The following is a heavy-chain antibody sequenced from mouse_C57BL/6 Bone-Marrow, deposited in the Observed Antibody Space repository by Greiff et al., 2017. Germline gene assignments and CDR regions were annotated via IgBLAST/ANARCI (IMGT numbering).Heavy chain of an antibody. CDR2: IDPSDSYT. CDR3: AREGLYYGPFYAMDH. CDR1: GYTFTSYW. V-gene: IGHV1-50*01. Sequence: VQLQQPGAELVKPGASVKLSCKASGYTFTSYWMQWVKQRPGQGLEWIGEIDPSDSYTNYNQKFKGKATLTVDTSSSTAYMQLSSLTSEDSAVYYCAREGLYYGPFYAMDHWGQGTSVTVSS. D-gene: IGHD2-1*01. J-gene: IGHJ4*01.